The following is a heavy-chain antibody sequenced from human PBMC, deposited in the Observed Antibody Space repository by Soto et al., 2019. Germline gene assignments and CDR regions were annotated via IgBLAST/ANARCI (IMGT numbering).Heavy chain of an antibody. J-gene: IGHJ4*02. Sequence: GGSLRLSCAASGFTFCSYAMSWVRQAPGKGLEWVSAISGSGGSTYYADSVKGRFTISRDNSKNTLYLQMNSLRAEDTAVYYCATHRITMIFNYWGQGTLVTVSS. CDR2: ISGSGGST. D-gene: IGHD3-22*01. CDR1: GFTFCSYA. V-gene: IGHV3-23*01. CDR3: ATHRITMIFNY.